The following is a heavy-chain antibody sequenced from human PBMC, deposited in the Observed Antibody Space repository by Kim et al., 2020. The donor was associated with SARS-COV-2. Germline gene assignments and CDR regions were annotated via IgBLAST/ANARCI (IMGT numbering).Heavy chain of an antibody. Sequence: GSLRLSCAASGFNLSTNGMHWVRQAPGKGLEWVAVIWFDGRNKFYEDSVKGRFTISRDMSKNTLYLQMNSLRVEDTAVYYCAKDTEAGYFDYWGQGTLVTVSS. CDR1: GFNLSTNG. V-gene: IGHV3-33*03. CDR2: IWFDGRNK. J-gene: IGHJ4*02. CDR3: AKDTEAGYFDY. D-gene: IGHD6-19*01.